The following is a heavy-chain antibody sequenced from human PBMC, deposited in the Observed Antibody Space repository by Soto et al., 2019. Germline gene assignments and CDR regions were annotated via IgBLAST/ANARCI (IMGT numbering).Heavy chain of an antibody. CDR2: IYYSGST. D-gene: IGHD5-12*01. CDR3: ARAVATYTPSGEIDY. V-gene: IGHV4-61*01. CDR1: GGSVSSGSYY. J-gene: IGHJ4*02. Sequence: PSETLSLTCTVSGGSVSSGSYYWSWIRQPPGKGLEWIGYIYYSGSTNYNPSLKSRVTISVDTSKNQLSLKLSSVTAADTAVYYCARAVATYTPSGEIDYWGQGTLVTVSS.